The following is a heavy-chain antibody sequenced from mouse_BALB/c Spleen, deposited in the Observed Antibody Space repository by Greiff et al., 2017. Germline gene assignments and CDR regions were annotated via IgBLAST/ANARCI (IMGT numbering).Heavy chain of an antibody. CDR1: GFSLTSYG. D-gene: IGHD2-4*01. CDR2: IWAGGST. V-gene: IGHV2-9*02. CDR3: ARDKIYYDYDYAMDY. J-gene: IGHJ4*01. Sequence: QVQLQQSGPGLVAPSQSLSITCTVSGFSLTSYGVHWVRQPPGKGLEWLGVIWAGGSTNYNSALMSRLSISKDNSKSQVFLKMNSLQTDDTAMYYCARDKIYYDYDYAMDYWGQGTSVTVSS.